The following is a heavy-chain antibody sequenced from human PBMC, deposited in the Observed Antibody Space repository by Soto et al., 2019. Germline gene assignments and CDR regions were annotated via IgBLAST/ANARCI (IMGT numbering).Heavy chain of an antibody. CDR3: ARGGWVGELSSYYYYGMDV. D-gene: IGHD3-10*01. CDR2: IIPIFGTA. Sequence: SVKVSCKASGGTFSSYAISWVRQAPGQGLEWMGGIIPIFGTANYAQKFQGRVTITADESTSTAYMELSSLRSEDTAVYYCARGGWVGELSSYYYYGMDVWGQGTTVTV. CDR1: GGTFSSYA. V-gene: IGHV1-69*13. J-gene: IGHJ6*02.